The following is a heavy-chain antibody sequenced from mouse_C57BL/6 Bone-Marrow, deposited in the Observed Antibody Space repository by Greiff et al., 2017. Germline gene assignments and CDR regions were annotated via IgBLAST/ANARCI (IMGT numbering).Heavy chain of an antibody. CDR2: INPSNGGT. CDR3: ARSILYYYGKYFDY. Sequence: QVQLQQPGAELVKPGASVKVSCKASGYTFTSYWMHWVKQRPGQGLEWIGNINPSNGGTNYNEKFKSKATLTVDKSSSTAYMQLSSLTSEDSAVYYCARSILYYYGKYFDYWGQGTTLTVSS. CDR1: GYTFTSYW. D-gene: IGHD1-1*01. V-gene: IGHV1-53*01. J-gene: IGHJ2*01.